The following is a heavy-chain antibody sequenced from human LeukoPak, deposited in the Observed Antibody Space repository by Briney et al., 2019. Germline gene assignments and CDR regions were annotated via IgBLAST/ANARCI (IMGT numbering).Heavy chain of an antibody. CDR3: PKDHSPGYCSSTTCFPPPSIDY. CDR2: ISWYGGST. V-gene: IGHV3-43D*03. D-gene: IGHD2-2*01. CDR1: GFTFDDYA. Sequence: GGSLRLSCAAPGFTFDDYAMHWVRQAPGKGLEWVSLISWYGGSTFYADSVKGRFTISRDNSKTSLYLQMHSLRAEDNALSYCPKDHSPGYCSSTTCFPPPSIDYWGQGTLVTVSS. J-gene: IGHJ4*02.